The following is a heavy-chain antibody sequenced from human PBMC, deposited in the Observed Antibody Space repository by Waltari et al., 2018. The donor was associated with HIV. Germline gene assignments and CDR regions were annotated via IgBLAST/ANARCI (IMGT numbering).Heavy chain of an antibody. CDR3: ARDSYYYDSSGFFPDC. Sequence: QVQLVQSGAEVKKPGASVKVSCKASGYTFTAYYMHWVRQAPGQGLEWMGRINLNSGDTNYGQKFQGRVTMTRDTSISTAYMELSRLRSDDTAVYYCARDSYYYDSSGFFPDCWGQGTLVTVSS. D-gene: IGHD3-22*01. CDR2: INLNSGDT. J-gene: IGHJ4*02. CDR1: GYTFTAYY. V-gene: IGHV1-2*06.